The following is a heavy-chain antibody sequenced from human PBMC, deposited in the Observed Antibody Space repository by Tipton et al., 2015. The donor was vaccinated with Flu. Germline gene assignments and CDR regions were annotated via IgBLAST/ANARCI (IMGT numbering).Heavy chain of an antibody. Sequence: SLRLSCAASGFTVSSNYMSWVRQAPGKGLEWVSVIYSGGSAYYADSVKGRFTISRHNSKNTLYLQMNSLRAADTAVYYCARAPYSSGGYREYYFDDWGQGTPVTVSS. CDR2: IYSGGSA. V-gene: IGHV3-53*04. J-gene: IGHJ4*02. CDR3: ARAPYSSGGYREYYFDD. CDR1: GFTVSSNY. D-gene: IGHD6-13*01.